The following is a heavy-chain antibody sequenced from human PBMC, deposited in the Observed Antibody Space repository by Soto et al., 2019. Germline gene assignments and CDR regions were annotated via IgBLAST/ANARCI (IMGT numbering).Heavy chain of an antibody. Sequence: QVQLVQSGAEVKKPGASVKVSCKASGYTFTSYGISWVRQAPGQGLECMGWISVYNGNTNYAQKLQGRVTMTTDTSTNTAYMELRSLRSDDTAVYYCARFRTAAPTYYFDYWGQGTLVTVSS. CDR1: GYTFTSYG. V-gene: IGHV1-18*01. CDR2: ISVYNGNT. D-gene: IGHD2-2*01. J-gene: IGHJ4*02. CDR3: ARFRTAAPTYYFDY.